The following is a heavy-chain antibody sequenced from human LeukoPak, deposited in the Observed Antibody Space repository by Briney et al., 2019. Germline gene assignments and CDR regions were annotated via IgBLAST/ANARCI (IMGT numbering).Heavy chain of an antibody. CDR3: ARSIPSSYYGMDV. CDR1: SGAISRYS. CDR2: IYYNGNT. J-gene: IGHJ6*02. D-gene: IGHD3-3*02. V-gene: IGHV4-59*08. Sequence: PSETLSLTCTVPSGAISRYSWSWIRQPPAKGLEWIGSIYYNGNTYYNPSLASRVTISLDTSKNQCLMKLNSVTSADTAVYYCARSIPSSYYGMDVWGQGTTVTVSS.